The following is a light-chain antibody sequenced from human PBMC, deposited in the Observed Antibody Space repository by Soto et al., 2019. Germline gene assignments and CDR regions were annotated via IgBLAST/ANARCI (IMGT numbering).Light chain of an antibody. CDR3: QQYDSSLRT. J-gene: IGKJ1*01. CDR1: QSVSSSY. V-gene: IGKV3-20*01. CDR2: GAS. Sequence: EIVLTQSPGTLSLSPGERATLSCRASQSVSSSYLAWYQQKPGQAPRLLIYGASSRATGIPDRFSGSGSGTDFTLTISRLEPEDFAVYYCQQYDSSLRTFGQATTVEIK.